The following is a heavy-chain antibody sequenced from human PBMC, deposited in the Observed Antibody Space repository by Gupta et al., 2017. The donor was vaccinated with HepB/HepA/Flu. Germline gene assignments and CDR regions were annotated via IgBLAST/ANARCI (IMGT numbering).Heavy chain of an antibody. J-gene: IGHJ4*02. V-gene: IGHV4-31*02. CDR2: IYYSGST. Sequence: QHPGKGLEWIGYIYYSGSTYYNPSLKSRVTISVDTSKNQFSLKLSSVTAADTAVYYCARGYYDILTAWFDYWGQGTLVTVSS. D-gene: IGHD3-9*01. CDR3: ARGYYDILTAWFDY.